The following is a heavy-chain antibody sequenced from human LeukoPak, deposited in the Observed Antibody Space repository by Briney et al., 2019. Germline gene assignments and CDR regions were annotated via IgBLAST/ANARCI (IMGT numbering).Heavy chain of an antibody. D-gene: IGHD2-15*01. CDR1: GYTFTDYW. Sequence: KRGESLKISCKTSGYTFTDYWIGWVRQRPGQGLEWMGLTFPRDSDLSYSPSFEGQVTISADKSIDAAYLQWNSLKASDTAIYYCVRLFHNGGFRWFDPWGQGTLVTVSS. V-gene: IGHV5-51*01. J-gene: IGHJ5*02. CDR3: VRLFHNGGFRWFDP. CDR2: TFPRDSDL.